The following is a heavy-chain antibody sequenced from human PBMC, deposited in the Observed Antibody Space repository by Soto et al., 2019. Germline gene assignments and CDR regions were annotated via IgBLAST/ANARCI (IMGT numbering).Heavy chain of an antibody. Sequence: GASVKVSCKASGYTFTSYAMHWVRQAPGQRLEWMGWINAGNGNTKYSQKFQGRVTITRDTSASTAYMELSSLRSEDTAVYYCARESIAAGYHGMDVWGQGTTVTVSS. CDR2: INAGNGNT. CDR1: GYTFTSYA. CDR3: ARESIAAGYHGMDV. J-gene: IGHJ6*02. D-gene: IGHD6-25*01. V-gene: IGHV1-3*01.